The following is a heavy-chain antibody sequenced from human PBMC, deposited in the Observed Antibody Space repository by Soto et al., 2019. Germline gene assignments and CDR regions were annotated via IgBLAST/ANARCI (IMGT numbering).Heavy chain of an antibody. CDR3: ARDPPNKIVVVPSTVDY. CDR2: ISSSSSYI. Sequence: LSLSCAASGFTFSSYSMNWVRQAPGKGLEWVSSISSSSSYIYYADSVKGRFTISRDNAKNSLYLQMNSLRAEDTAVYYCARDPPNKIVVVPSTVDYWGQGTLVTAPQ. D-gene: IGHD3-22*01. CDR1: GFTFSSYS. V-gene: IGHV3-21*01. J-gene: IGHJ4*02.